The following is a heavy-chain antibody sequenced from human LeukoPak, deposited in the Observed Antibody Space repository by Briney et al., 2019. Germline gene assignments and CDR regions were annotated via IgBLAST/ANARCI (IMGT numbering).Heavy chain of an antibody. CDR3: ARERGYSGYDPSYYYYYMDV. V-gene: IGHV4-4*07. CDR1: GASIYNYY. D-gene: IGHD5-12*01. CDR2: IYTSGST. J-gene: IGHJ6*03. Sequence: PSETLSLTCTVSGASIYNYYWSWIRQPAGKGLEWIGRIYTSGSTNYNPSLKSRVTISVDKSKNQFSLKLSSVTAADTAVYYCARERGYSGYDPSYYYYYMDVWGKGTTVTVSS.